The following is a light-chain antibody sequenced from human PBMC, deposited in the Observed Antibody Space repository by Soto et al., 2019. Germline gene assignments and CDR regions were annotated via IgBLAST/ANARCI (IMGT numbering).Light chain of an antibody. V-gene: IGKV3-11*01. CDR2: DTS. J-gene: IGKJ2*01. Sequence: EIVLTQSPATLSLSPGERATLSCRASQSISIYLAWYQQRPGQPPRLLIYDTSYRATGIPARFSGSGSGTDFTLTISSLEPEDFAVYYCQQRINWPRTFGQGTKLEIK. CDR3: QQRINWPRT. CDR1: QSISIY.